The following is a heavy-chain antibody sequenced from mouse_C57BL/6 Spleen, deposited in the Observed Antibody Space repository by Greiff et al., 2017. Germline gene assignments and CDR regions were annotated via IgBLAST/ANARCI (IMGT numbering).Heavy chain of an antibody. V-gene: IGHV1-42*01. Sequence: VQLQQSGPELVKPGASVKISCKASGYSFTGYYMNWVKQSPEKSLEWIGEINPSTGGTTYNQKFKAKATLTVDKSSSPAYMQLKSLTSEDSAVYYCARSGRLPWYFDYWGQGTTLTVSS. CDR1: GYSFTGYY. J-gene: IGHJ2*01. CDR3: ARSGRLPWYFDY. CDR2: INPSTGGT.